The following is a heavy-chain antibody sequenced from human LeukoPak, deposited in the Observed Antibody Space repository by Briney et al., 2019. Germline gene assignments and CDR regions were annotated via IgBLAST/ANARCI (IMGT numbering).Heavy chain of an antibody. D-gene: IGHD2-2*02. CDR1: GFTFSSYA. CDR3: AKGDQPLLYGGAFDY. Sequence: GGSLRLSCAASGFTFSSYAMSWVRQAPGKGLEWVSAISGSGGSTYYADSAKGRFTISRDISKNTLYLQMHSLRAEDTAVYYCAKGDQPLLYGGAFDYWGQGTLVTVSS. CDR2: ISGSGGST. V-gene: IGHV3-23*01. J-gene: IGHJ4*02.